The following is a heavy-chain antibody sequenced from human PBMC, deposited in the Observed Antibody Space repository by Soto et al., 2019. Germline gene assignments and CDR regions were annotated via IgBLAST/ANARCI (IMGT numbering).Heavy chain of an antibody. CDR2: IFPGDSDI. V-gene: IGHV5-51*01. D-gene: IGHD1-1*01. CDR3: ARHGQPTKYYYYQYGLDV. CDR1: GYSFTNYW. Sequence: VESMKISCKVSGYSFTNYWIGGVRQIPGKGLEWMGGIFPGDSDIRYSPSFQGQVTISVDKSISTAYLQWNSLKASDTAMYYCARHGQPTKYYYYQYGLDVWGQGTTVTVSS. J-gene: IGHJ6*02.